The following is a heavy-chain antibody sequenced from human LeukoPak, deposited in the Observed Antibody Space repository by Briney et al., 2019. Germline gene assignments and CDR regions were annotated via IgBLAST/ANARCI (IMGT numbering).Heavy chain of an antibody. CDR3: ARPYSSSSYYYGMDV. D-gene: IGHD6-6*01. J-gene: IGHJ6*02. V-gene: IGHV1-69*13. CDR2: IIPIFGTP. Sequence: ASVTVSCTASGGTFSSYAISWVRQAPGQGLEWMGGIIPIFGTPNYAQKFQGRVTITADESTSTAYMELSSLRSEDTAVYYCARPYSSSSYYYGMDVWGQGTTVTVSS. CDR1: GGTFSSYA.